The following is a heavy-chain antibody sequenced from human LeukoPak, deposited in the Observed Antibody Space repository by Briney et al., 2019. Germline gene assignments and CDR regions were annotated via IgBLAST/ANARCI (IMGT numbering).Heavy chain of an antibody. CDR2: IIPVLRRT. CDR3: GRSESDFFVDY. Sequence: SVKVSCKASGGTSSSYTIVWVRQAPGQGLELMGRIIPVLRRTHYAQKFQDRVTLTADRITTTAYMELRSLRSEDTAMYYCGRSESDFFVDYRGQGTLVTVSS. J-gene: IGHJ4*02. D-gene: IGHD3-3*01. CDR1: GGTSSSYT. V-gene: IGHV1-69*02.